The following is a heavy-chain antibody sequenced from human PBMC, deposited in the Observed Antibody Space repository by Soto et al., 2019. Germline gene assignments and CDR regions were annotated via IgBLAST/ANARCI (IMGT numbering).Heavy chain of an antibody. CDR1: GYIFVNYG. D-gene: IGHD3-16*01. Sequence: QVQLVQSGDEVKKPGASVKVSCKASGYIFVNYGIARVRQAPGQGLGWMGWISPYSGNTHYAGRVQGRLTMTTDTSTSTADMDLGSLTSYDTAVYYCAMVDNYVTPPPQDVWGQGTTVTVSS. CDR3: AMVDNYVTPPPQDV. J-gene: IGHJ6*02. V-gene: IGHV1-18*01. CDR2: ISPYSGNT.